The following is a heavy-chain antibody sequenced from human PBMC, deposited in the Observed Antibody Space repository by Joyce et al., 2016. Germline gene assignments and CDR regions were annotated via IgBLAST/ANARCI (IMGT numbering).Heavy chain of an antibody. Sequence: EVQLLESGGGLVQPGGSLRLYCAASRFAFSSYAMSWVRQAPGKGLEWGSTSSSSGGSTYYADSVKGRFTISRDNSENTLYLQMNSLRAGDTAVYYCAKDQDYGDYSVDYWGQGTLVTVSS. CDR2: SSSSGGST. CDR3: AKDQDYGDYSVDY. J-gene: IGHJ4*02. V-gene: IGHV3-23*01. D-gene: IGHD4-17*01. CDR1: RFAFSSYA.